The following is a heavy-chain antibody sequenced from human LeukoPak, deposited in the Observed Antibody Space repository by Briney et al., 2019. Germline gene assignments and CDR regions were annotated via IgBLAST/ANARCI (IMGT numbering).Heavy chain of an antibody. V-gene: IGHV3-23*01. D-gene: IGHD2-15*01. Sequence: GGSLRLSCAVSGFTFTSYAISWVRQAPGKGLEWVSAISGSGGSTYYADSVKGRFTISRDNSKNTLYLQMNSLRAEDTAVYYCAKDWDCSGGSCYSGIQAFDIWGQGTMVTVSS. CDR3: AKDWDCSGGSCYSGIQAFDI. CDR2: ISGSGGST. CDR1: GFTFTSYA. J-gene: IGHJ3*02.